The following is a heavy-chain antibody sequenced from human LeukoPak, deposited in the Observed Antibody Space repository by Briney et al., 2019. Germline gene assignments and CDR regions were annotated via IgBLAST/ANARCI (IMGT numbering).Heavy chain of an antibody. Sequence: SETLSLTCAAYGGSFSGYYWSWIRQPPGKGLEWIGEINHSGSTNYNPSLKSRVTISVDTSKNQFSLKLSSVTAADTAVYYCAREDGYNQGGIDYWGQGTLVTVSS. V-gene: IGHV4-34*01. CDR1: GGSFSGYY. J-gene: IGHJ4*02. D-gene: IGHD5-24*01. CDR2: INHSGST. CDR3: AREDGYNQGGIDY.